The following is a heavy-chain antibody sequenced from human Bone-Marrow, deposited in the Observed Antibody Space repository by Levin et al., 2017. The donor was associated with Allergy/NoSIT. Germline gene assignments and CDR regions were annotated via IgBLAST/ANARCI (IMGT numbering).Heavy chain of an antibody. CDR2: LSSSGGAT. D-gene: IGHD5-18*01. V-gene: IGHV3-23*01. CDR1: GFTFSSYA. J-gene: IGHJ6*02. CDR3: AKVRPIQQWSPYYYYGMDV. Sequence: GESLKISCAASGFTFSSYAMTWVRQAPGKGLEWVSTLSSSGGATYFADTVKGRFTISRDNSKNTLYLQMNSLRDEDTAVYYCAKVRPIQQWSPYYYYGMDVWGQGTTVTVSS.